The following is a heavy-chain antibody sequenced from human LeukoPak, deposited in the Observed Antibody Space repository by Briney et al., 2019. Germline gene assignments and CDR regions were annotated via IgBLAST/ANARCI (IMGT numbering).Heavy chain of an antibody. CDR3: AISSLYGGSYYYFDY. V-gene: IGHV4-59*01. J-gene: IGHJ4*02. Sequence: SETLSLTCTVSGGSISSYYWSWIRQPPGKGLEWIGYIYYSGSTNYNPSLKSRVTISVDTSKNQFSLKLSSVTAADTAVYYCAISSLYGGSYYYFDYWGQGTLVTVSS. D-gene: IGHD1-26*01. CDR2: IYYSGST. CDR1: GGSISSYY.